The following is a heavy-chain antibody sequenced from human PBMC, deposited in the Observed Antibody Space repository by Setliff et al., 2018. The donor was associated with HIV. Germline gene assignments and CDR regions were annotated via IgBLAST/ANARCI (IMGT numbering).Heavy chain of an antibody. CDR1: GYSISRDYY. D-gene: IGHD1-26*01. CDR3: ARVVPLGGNDF. Sequence: NPSETLSLTCTVSGYSISRDYYWGWIRQPPGKRLEWIGTISHSGSTYYNPSLRSRVTISVDTAKNQFSLKLSSVTAADTAVYYCARVVPLGGNDFWGQGTLVTVSS. J-gene: IGHJ4*02. CDR2: ISHSGST. V-gene: IGHV4-38-2*02.